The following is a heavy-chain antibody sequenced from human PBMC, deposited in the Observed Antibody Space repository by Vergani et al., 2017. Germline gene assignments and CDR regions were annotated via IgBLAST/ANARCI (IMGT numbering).Heavy chain of an antibody. Sequence: QLQLQESGSGLVKPSQTLSLTCAVSGDSITNGGFSWNWIRQPPGKGPEWIGYLFPSGNSDYNPSLKNRVSISLDKSKNQFSLWVNSVTAADTAVYFCARASLRALVGYYYYMDVWLKGKTVVVSS. V-gene: IGHV4-30-2*01. CDR3: ARASLRALVGYYYYMDV. CDR2: LFPSGNS. J-gene: IGHJ6*03. CDR1: GDSITNGGFS. D-gene: IGHD3-16*02.